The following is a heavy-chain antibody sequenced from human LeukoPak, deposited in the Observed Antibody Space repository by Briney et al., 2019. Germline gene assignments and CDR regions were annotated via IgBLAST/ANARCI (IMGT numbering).Heavy chain of an antibody. CDR1: GYSISSGNF. CDR3: ARAVRGYSSDITFDY. CDR2: IYYSGST. J-gene: IGHJ4*02. D-gene: IGHD6-19*01. V-gene: IGHV4-61*01. Sequence: PSETLSLTCTVSGYSISSGNFWGWIRQPPGKGLEWIGYIYYSGSTNYNPSLKSRVTISVDTSKNQFSLKLSSVTAADTAVYYCARAVRGYSSDITFDYWGQGTLVTVSS.